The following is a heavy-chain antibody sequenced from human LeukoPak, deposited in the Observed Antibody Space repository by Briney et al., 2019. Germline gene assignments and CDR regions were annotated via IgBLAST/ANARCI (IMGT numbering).Heavy chain of an antibody. Sequence: GGSLRLSCAASGFTFSSYWMSWVRQAPGKGLEWVANIKQDGSEKYYVDSVKGRFTISRDNAKNSLYLQMNSLRAEDTAVYYCAREDIVVATPLRYFDYWGQGTLVTVSS. CDR3: AREDIVVATPLRYFDY. D-gene: IGHD2-15*01. CDR2: IKQDGSEK. J-gene: IGHJ4*02. CDR1: GFTFSSYW. V-gene: IGHV3-7*01.